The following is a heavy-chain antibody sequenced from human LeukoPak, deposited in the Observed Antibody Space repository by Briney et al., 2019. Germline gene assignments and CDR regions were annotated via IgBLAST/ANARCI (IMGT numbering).Heavy chain of an antibody. J-gene: IGHJ4*02. CDR2: ISAYNGNT. CDR3: ARGEVSGSSSWEIDY. V-gene: IGHV1-18*01. Sequence: ASVKVSCKASGYTFTSYGISWVRQAPGQGLEWMGWISAYNGNTNYAQKFQGKVTMTRDTSTSTVYMELSSLRSEDTAVYYCARGEVSGSSSWEIDYWGQGTLVTVSS. D-gene: IGHD6-13*01. CDR1: GYTFTSYG.